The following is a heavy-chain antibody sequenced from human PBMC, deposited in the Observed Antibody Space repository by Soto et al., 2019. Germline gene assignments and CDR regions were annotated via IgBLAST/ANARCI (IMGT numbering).Heavy chain of an antibody. V-gene: IGHV1-69*13. Sequence: SVKVSCKASGGTFSSYAISWVRQAPGQGLEWMGGIIPIFGTANYAQKFQGRVTITADESTSTAYMELSSLRSEDTAVYYCAHIGADYDSSGPQANWVKGTLGTVSS. CDR1: GGTFSSYA. CDR2: IIPIFGTA. CDR3: AHIGADYDSSGPQAN. J-gene: IGHJ4*02. D-gene: IGHD3-22*01.